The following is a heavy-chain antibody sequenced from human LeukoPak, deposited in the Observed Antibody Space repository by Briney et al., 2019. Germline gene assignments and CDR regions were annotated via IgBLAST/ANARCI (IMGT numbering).Heavy chain of an antibody. CDR1: GYTFTSYG. V-gene: IGHV1-18*01. CDR2: ISAHNGNS. CDR3: ARDKGSGYLPFDF. D-gene: IGHD5-18*01. Sequence: GASVKVSCKASGYTFTSYGIRWVRQAPGQGLEWMGWISAHNGNSNYAQKFQGRVTMTTDTSTSTAYMEVRSLRSDDTAVYFCARDKGSGYLPFDFWGQGTLVTVSS. J-gene: IGHJ4*02.